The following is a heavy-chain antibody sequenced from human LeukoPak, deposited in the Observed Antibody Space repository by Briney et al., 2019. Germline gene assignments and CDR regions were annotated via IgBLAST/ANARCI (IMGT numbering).Heavy chain of an antibody. V-gene: IGHV3-30*04. CDR1: GFTFSSYA. J-gene: IGHJ6*04. Sequence: PGGSLRLSCAASGFTFSSYATHWVRQAPGKGLEWVAVISYDGSNKYYADSVKGRFTISRDNSKNTLYLQMNSLRTEDTAVYYCAELGITMIGGVWGKGTTVTISS. CDR3: AELGITMIGGV. D-gene: IGHD3-10*02. CDR2: ISYDGSNK.